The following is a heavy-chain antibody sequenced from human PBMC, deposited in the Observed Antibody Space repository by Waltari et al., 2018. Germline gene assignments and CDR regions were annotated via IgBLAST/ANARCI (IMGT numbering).Heavy chain of an antibody. CDR1: GFTFSSYW. Sequence: EVQLVESGGGLVQPGGSLRLSCAASGFTFSSYWMSWVRQAPGKGRGGVANIKQDGSDNYYVDSVKGRFTISIDNAKNSLYLQMNSLRAEDTAVYYCARDPALGYMDVWGKGTTVTVSS. CDR3: ARDPALGYMDV. J-gene: IGHJ6*03. V-gene: IGHV3-7*01. CDR2: IKQDGSDN. D-gene: IGHD6-6*01.